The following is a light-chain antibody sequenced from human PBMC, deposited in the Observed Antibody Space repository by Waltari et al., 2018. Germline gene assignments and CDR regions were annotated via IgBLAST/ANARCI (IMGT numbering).Light chain of an antibody. Sequence: DIVLNQSPDSLAVSLGERATINGKSSQSVLYSPNNKNYLGWFQQKTGQPPKLLIYWASMRESGVPDRFSGSGSGTDFTLTISSLQAEDVAVYYCQQYHSVPRTFGQGTKVEI. V-gene: IGKV4-1*01. CDR2: WAS. J-gene: IGKJ1*01. CDR3: QQYHSVPRT. CDR1: QSVLYSPNNKNY.